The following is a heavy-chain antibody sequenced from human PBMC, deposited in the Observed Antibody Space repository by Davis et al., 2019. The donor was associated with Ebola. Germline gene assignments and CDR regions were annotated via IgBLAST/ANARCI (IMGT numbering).Heavy chain of an antibody. CDR3: AKTGYCSSTSCYHFDY. CDR2: ISGSGGST. CDR1: GFTISSYA. V-gene: IGHV3-23*01. D-gene: IGHD2-2*01. Sequence: PGGSLRLSCAASGFTISSYAMSWVRQAPGKGLEWVSAISGSGGSTYYADSVKGRFTISRDNSKNTLYLQMNSLRAEDTAVYYCAKTGYCSSTSCYHFDYWGQGTLVTVSS. J-gene: IGHJ4*02.